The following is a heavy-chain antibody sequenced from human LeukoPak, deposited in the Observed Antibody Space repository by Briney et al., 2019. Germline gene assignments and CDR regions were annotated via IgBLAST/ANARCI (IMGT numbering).Heavy chain of an antibody. D-gene: IGHD3-10*01. CDR3: ARLEERITMVRGVYRDFDY. CDR1: GYTFTSYY. V-gene: IGHV1-46*01. Sequence: ASVKVSCKASGYTFTSYYMHWVRQAPGQGLEWMGIINPSGGSTSYAQKFQGRVTMTRDTSTSTVYMELSRLRSDDTAVYYCARLEERITMVRGVYRDFDYWGQGTLVTVSS. CDR2: INPSGGST. J-gene: IGHJ4*02.